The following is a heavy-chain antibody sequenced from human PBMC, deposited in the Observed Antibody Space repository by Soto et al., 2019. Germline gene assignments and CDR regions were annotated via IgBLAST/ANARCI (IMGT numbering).Heavy chain of an antibody. CDR2: ISAYNGNT. CDR3: ARDISSPHYYDSSGYVSNWFDP. J-gene: IGHJ5*02. D-gene: IGHD3-22*01. Sequence: GASVKVSCKASGYTFTSYGISWVRQAPGQGLEWMGWISAYNGNTNYAQKLQGRVTMTTDTSTSTAYMERRSLRSDDTAVYYCARDISSPHYYDSSGYVSNWFDPWGQGTLVTVSS. V-gene: IGHV1-18*01. CDR1: GYTFTSYG.